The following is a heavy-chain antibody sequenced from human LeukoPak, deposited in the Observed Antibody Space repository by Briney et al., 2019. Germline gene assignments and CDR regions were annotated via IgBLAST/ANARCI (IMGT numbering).Heavy chain of an antibody. CDR3: VRDFRSADY. J-gene: IGHJ4*02. CDR1: GLSFSTYC. Sequence: GGSLGLSCAASGLSFSTYCMHWFRQAPGKGPMWVSRICPDGTVTNYADSVKARFSISRDNARNTVYLQMNSLRAEDTAVYYCVRDFRSADYWGQGTLVTVSS. CDR2: ICPDGTVT. V-gene: IGHV3-74*01.